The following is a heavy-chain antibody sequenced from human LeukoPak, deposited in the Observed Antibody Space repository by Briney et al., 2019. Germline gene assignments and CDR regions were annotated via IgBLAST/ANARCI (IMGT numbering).Heavy chain of an antibody. CDR3: AIGEATTGYFDY. CDR1: GFTFSSYC. Sequence: GGSLRLSCAASGFTFSSYCMHWVRQAPGKGLEWVAFIRYDGSNKYYADSVKGRFTISRDKSKNSLYLQMNSLRAEDTAVYYCAIGEATTGYFDYWGQGTLVTVSS. CDR2: IRYDGSNK. D-gene: IGHD3-10*01. J-gene: IGHJ4*02. V-gene: IGHV3-30*02.